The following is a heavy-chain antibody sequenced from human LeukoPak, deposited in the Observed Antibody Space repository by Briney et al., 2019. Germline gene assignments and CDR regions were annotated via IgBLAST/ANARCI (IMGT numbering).Heavy chain of an antibody. J-gene: IGHJ4*02. CDR1: GFTFSAYA. CDR2: IGSDNKP. V-gene: IGHV3-69-1*01. Sequence: GGSLRLSCEASGFTFSAYAMTWVRQAPGKGLEWVSSIGSDNKPHYADSVKGRFTISRDNSKNTLYLQMNSLRAEDTAVYYCARDRGGGWYVPDYWGQGTLVTVSS. D-gene: IGHD6-19*01. CDR3: ARDRGGGWYVPDY.